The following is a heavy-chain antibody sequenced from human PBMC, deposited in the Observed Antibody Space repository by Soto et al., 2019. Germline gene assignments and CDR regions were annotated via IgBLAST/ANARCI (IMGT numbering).Heavy chain of an antibody. D-gene: IGHD5-12*01. CDR1: GFSFSNFE. CDR2: ITSGDAST. J-gene: IGHJ4*02. Sequence: PGGSLRLSCAASGFSFSNFEMNWVRQAPGKGLEWISHITSGDASTYYADSVKGRFTISRDDAKSSLYLQMNDLRGEDTAVYYCAREGSYGYGLFDFWGQGTLVTVS. CDR3: AREGSYGYGLFDF. V-gene: IGHV3-48*03.